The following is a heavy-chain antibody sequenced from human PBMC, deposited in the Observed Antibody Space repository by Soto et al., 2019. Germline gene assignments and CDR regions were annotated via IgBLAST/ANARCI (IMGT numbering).Heavy chain of an antibody. Sequence: QVPLVQSGAEVKKPGSSVKVSCKASGYTFTNYAIHWVRQAPGQRLEWMGWINAGNGNTKYSQKFQDRVTITRDTSASTVYTALSSLRFEDTAVYYCAREQQLDTGNFDYWGQGTLVTVSS. CDR1: GYTFTNYA. CDR2: INAGNGNT. J-gene: IGHJ4*02. V-gene: IGHV1-3*01. CDR3: AREQQLDTGNFDY. D-gene: IGHD1-1*01.